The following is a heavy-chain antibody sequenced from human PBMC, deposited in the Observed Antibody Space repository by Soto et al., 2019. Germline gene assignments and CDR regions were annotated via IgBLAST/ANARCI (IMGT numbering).Heavy chain of an antibody. D-gene: IGHD2-2*02. V-gene: IGHV1-24*01. Sequence: SVKLSCKFSGYTLTELCMHWVRQAPGKGLECMGGFDPEDGETIYAQKFQGRVTMTEDTSTDTAYMELSSLRSEDTAVYYCATGNIPTVTILNYWGQGTLVTVSS. CDR1: GYTLTELC. J-gene: IGHJ4*02. CDR2: FDPEDGET. CDR3: ATGNIPTVTILNY.